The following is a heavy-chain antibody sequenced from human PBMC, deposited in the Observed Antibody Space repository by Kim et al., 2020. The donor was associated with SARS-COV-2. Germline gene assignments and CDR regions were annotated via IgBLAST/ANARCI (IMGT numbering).Heavy chain of an antibody. J-gene: IGHJ5*02. Sequence: DPVRGRFTISRRNAKNSLYLQMNSLGAEDTAVYYCASVSSGSSSWSWFDPWGQGTLVTVSS. D-gene: IGHD6-13*01. V-gene: IGHV3-21*04. CDR3: ASVSSGSSSWSWFDP.